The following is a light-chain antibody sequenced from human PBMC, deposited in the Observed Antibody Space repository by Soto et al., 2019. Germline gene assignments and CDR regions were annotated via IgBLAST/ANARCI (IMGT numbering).Light chain of an antibody. CDR2: TAS. J-gene: IGKJ1*01. V-gene: IGKV1-39*01. Sequence: DFEMTHARSSLCAAVGDRATLTCRSSQSISTYLNWYQQKPGKAPDLLIYTASSLESGVPSRFSGSGSGTDFTLTISSLQPEDFATYFCQQSYSRPRTFGQGTKVDIK. CDR1: QSISTY. CDR3: QQSYSRPRT.